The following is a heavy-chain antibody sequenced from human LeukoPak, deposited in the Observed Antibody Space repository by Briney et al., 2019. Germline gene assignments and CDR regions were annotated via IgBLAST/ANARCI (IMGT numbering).Heavy chain of an antibody. CDR2: IISIFDTV. Sequence: SVKVSCKASGGTLNTYGVGWVRQAPGQGLEWVGRIISIFDTVNYAQKFQGRVTVTADDSTGTVYMELSSLRSEDTAVYYCARGTVVIPAAYYFDYWGQGTLVTVSS. D-gene: IGHD2-2*01. V-gene: IGHV1-69*13. CDR3: ARGTVVIPAAYYFDY. J-gene: IGHJ4*02. CDR1: GGTLNTYG.